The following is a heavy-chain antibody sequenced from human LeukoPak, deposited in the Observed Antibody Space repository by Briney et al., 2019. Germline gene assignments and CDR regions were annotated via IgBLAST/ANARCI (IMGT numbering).Heavy chain of an antibody. D-gene: IGHD3-3*01. CDR2: ISAYNGNT. V-gene: IGHV1-18*01. Sequence: ASVKVSCKASGYTFTSYGISWVRQAPGQGLEWMGWISAYNGNTNYAQKLQGRVAMTTDTSTSTAYMELRSLRSDDTAVYYCARDLGGIITIFGVVITNYYMAVWGKGTTVTVSS. J-gene: IGHJ6*03. CDR3: ARDLGGIITIFGVVITNYYMAV. CDR1: GYTFTSYG.